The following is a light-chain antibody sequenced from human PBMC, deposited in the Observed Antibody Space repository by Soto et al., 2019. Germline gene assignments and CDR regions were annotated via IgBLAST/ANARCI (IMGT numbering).Light chain of an antibody. CDR1: QSVSSSY. Sequence: EIVLTQSPGTLSLSPGERATLSCRASQSVSSSYLAWYQQKPGQAPRLLIYGASRRATGIPDRFSGSGSGTDFTLTSSRLDADDLAVYSCQQYGSSPETFGQGTKVEIK. CDR2: GAS. J-gene: IGKJ1*01. V-gene: IGKV3-20*01. CDR3: QQYGSSPET.